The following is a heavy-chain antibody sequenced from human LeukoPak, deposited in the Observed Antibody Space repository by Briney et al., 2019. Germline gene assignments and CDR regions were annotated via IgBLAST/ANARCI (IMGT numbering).Heavy chain of an antibody. CDR1: GYSFTIYW. CDR2: IYPGDSDT. Sequence: GESLKISCKGSGYSFTIYWIGWVRQMPGKGLEWMGIIYPGDSDTRYSPSFQGQVTISADKSISTAYLQWSSLKASDTAMYYCARRDITMVRGVINNAFDIWGQGTMVTVSS. D-gene: IGHD3-10*01. J-gene: IGHJ3*02. V-gene: IGHV5-51*01. CDR3: ARRDITMVRGVINNAFDI.